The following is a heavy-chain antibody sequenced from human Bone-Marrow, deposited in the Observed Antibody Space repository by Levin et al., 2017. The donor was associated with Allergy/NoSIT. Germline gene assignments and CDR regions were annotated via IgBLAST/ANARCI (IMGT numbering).Heavy chain of an antibody. J-gene: IGHJ4*02. D-gene: IGHD6-19*01. Sequence: GGSLRLSCAASGFTFSSYSMNWVRQAPGKGLEWVSSISSSSSYIYYADSVKGRFTISRDNAKNSLYLQMNSLRAEDTAVYYCARARAVAGRDTRDYFDYWGQGTLVTVSS. V-gene: IGHV3-21*01. CDR2: ISSSSSYI. CDR1: GFTFSSYS. CDR3: ARARAVAGRDTRDYFDY.